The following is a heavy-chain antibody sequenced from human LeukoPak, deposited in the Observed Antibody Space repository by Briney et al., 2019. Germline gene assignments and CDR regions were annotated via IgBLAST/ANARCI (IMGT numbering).Heavy chain of an antibody. CDR2: ISRGSSTI. J-gene: IGHJ3*02. CDR1: GFTFSSFG. D-gene: IGHD1-26*01. Sequence: GGSLRLSCAASGFTFSSFGMHWVRQAPGRGLEWVSYISRGSSTIYYADSVKGRFTISRDSAKNSLYLQMNNLRDEDTAVYYCAVPVVGATGAFDIWGQGTMVTVSS. CDR3: AVPVVGATGAFDI. V-gene: IGHV3-48*02.